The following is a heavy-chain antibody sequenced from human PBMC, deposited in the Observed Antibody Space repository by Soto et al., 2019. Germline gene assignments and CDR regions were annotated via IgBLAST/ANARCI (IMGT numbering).Heavy chain of an antibody. CDR1: GGTFSSYT. Sequence: GASVKVSCKASGGTFSSYTISWVRQAPGQGLEWMGRIIPILGIANYAQKFQGRVTITADKSTSTAYMELSSLRSEDTAVYYCATPEHYGGNGFDYWGQGTLVTVSS. CDR3: ATPEHYGGNGFDY. V-gene: IGHV1-69*02. D-gene: IGHD4-17*01. CDR2: IIPILGIA. J-gene: IGHJ4*02.